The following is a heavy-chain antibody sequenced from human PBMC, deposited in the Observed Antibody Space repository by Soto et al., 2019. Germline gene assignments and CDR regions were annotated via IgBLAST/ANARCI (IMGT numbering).Heavy chain of an antibody. D-gene: IGHD3-3*01. CDR3: ARDFGIQDQGSMDV. Sequence: QVQLVESGGGVVQPGRSLRLSCAASGFTFSSYAMHWVRQAPGKGLEWVAVISYDGSNKYYADSVKGRFTISRDNSKNTLYLQMNSLRAEDTAVYYCARDFGIQDQGSMDVW. CDR2: ISYDGSNK. CDR1: GFTFSSYA. J-gene: IGHJ6*01. V-gene: IGHV3-30-3*01.